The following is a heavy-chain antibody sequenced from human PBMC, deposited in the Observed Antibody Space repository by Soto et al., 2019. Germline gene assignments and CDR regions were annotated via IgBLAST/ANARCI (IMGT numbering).Heavy chain of an antibody. Sequence: GASVKVSCKAPGYTFTSYGISWVRQAPGQGLEWMGWISAYNGNTNYAQKLQGRVTMTTDTSTSTAYMELRSLRSDDTAVYYCARGYDFWSGYSYNWFDPWGQGTLVTVSS. CDR1: GYTFTSYG. D-gene: IGHD3-3*01. J-gene: IGHJ5*02. CDR2: ISAYNGNT. CDR3: ARGYDFWSGYSYNWFDP. V-gene: IGHV1-18*01.